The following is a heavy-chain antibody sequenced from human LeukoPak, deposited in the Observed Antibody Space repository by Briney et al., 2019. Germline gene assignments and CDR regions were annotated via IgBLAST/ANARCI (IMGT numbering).Heavy chain of an antibody. J-gene: IGHJ3*02. V-gene: IGHV3-30*04. Sequence: GRSLRLSCAASGFTSSSYAMHWVRQAPGKGLEWVALISFDETNKYYADSVKGRFTISRDNSKNTLYLQMNSLRADDTAVYYCARDSSTAAFDIWGQGTLVTVS. CDR2: ISFDETNK. D-gene: IGHD6-13*01. CDR3: ARDSSTAAFDI. CDR1: GFTSSSYA.